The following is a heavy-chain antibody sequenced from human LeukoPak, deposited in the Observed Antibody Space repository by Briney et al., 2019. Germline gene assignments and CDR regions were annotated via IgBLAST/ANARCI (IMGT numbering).Heavy chain of an antibody. CDR2: IYYSGST. V-gene: IGHV4-61*05. J-gene: IGHJ4*02. D-gene: IGHD3-22*01. Sequence: SETLSLTCTVSGGSISSSSYYWGWIRQPPGKGLEWIGYIYYSGSTNYNPSLKSRVTISVDTSKNQFSLKLSSVTAADTAVYYCVESSGYLYSDYWGQGTLVTVSS. CDR1: GGSISSSSYY. CDR3: VESSGYLYSDY.